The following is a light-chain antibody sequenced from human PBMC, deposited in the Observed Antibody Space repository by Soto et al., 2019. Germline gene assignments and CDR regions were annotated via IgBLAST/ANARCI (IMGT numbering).Light chain of an antibody. CDR3: QQYGSSPLT. CDR2: GAS. J-gene: IGKJ4*01. V-gene: IGKV3-20*01. Sequence: EIVLTQSPGTLSLSPGERATLSCRASQSVSSSYLAWYQQKPGPAPRLLLYGASSRATGIPDRFSGSGSGTDFTLTISRLEPEDFAVYYCQQYGSSPLTFGGGTTVDIK. CDR1: QSVSSSY.